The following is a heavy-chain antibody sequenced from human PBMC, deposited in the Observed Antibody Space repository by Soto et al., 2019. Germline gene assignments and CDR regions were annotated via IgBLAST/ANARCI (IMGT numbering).Heavy chain of an antibody. CDR2: IYYRGST. J-gene: IGHJ4*02. Sequence: QVQLQESGPGLVKPSQTLSLTCTVSGGSISSGDYYWSWIRQPPGKGLEWIGYIYYRGSTYYNPSRTMRVTISVDASKSQFSLMLTSVTAADAAVYYCARGGAMSVDYWGQGTPVTVSS. V-gene: IGHV4-30-4*01. CDR3: ARGGAMSVDY. CDR1: GGSISSGDYY. D-gene: IGHD2-2*01.